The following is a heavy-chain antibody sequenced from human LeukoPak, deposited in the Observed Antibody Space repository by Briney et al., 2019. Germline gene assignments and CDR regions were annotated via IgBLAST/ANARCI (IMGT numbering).Heavy chain of an antibody. CDR3: ARDMEYQLPQQGSYYYYMDV. D-gene: IGHD2-2*01. V-gene: IGHV1-2*02. Sequence: GASVKVSCKASGYTFTGYYMHWVRQAPGQGLEWMGWINPNSGGTNYAQKFQGRVTMTRDTSISTAYMELIRLRSDDTAVYYCARDMEYQLPQQGSYYYYMDVWGKGTAVTVSS. CDR2: INPNSGGT. J-gene: IGHJ6*03. CDR1: GYTFTGYY.